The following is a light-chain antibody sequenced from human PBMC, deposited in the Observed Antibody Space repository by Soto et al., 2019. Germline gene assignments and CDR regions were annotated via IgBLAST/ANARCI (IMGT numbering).Light chain of an antibody. CDR1: NIGSKS. Sequence: SYELTQPPSVSVAPGKTARMTCGGDNIGSKSVHWYQQKPGQAPVLVIYYDVDRPSGIPERFSGSKSGNTATLTISRAEAADEADYYCQVWDSIPYHVVFGGGTQLTVL. CDR2: YDV. CDR3: QVWDSIPYHVV. V-gene: IGLV3-21*04. J-gene: IGLJ2*01.